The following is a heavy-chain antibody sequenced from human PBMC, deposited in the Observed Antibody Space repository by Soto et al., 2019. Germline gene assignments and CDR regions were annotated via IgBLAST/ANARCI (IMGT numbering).Heavy chain of an antibody. CDR2: IYYSGST. J-gene: IGHJ4*02. D-gene: IGHD2-15*01. Sequence: SETLSLTCTVSGGSISSYYWSWIRQPPGKGLEWIGYIYYSGSTNYNPSLKSRVTISVDTSKNQFSLKLSSVTAADTAVYYCARTGGRGYCSGGSCYWFYFAYWGQGTLVTVSS. CDR1: GGSISSYY. V-gene: IGHV4-59*01. CDR3: ARTGGRGYCSGGSCYWFYFAY.